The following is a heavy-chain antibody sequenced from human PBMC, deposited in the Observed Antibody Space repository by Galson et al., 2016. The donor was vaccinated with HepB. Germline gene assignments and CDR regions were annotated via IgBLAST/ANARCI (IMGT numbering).Heavy chain of an antibody. CDR2: VSYSESS. J-gene: IGHJ4*02. V-gene: IGHV4-59*12. D-gene: IGHD1-26*01. CDR3: ARSEGTVTTVGANHLDY. Sequence: SETLSLTCTVSGDSISSYYWNWIRQPPGKGLEWIGYVSYSESSETSNYNPSLKSRVAISIDTSKNQFSLKLSSVTAADTAVYYCARSEGTVTTVGANHLDYWGQGTLVTVSS. CDR1: GDSISSYY.